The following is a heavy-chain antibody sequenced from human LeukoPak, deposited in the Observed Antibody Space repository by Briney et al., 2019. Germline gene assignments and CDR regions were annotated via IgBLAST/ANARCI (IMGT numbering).Heavy chain of an antibody. CDR2: IYNTGST. J-gene: IGHJ4*02. D-gene: IGHD3-22*01. CDR1: GVSISSYY. Sequence: SETLSLTCTVPGVSISSYYWSWIRQPPGKGMEGIGYIYNTGSTNYNPSLTSRVTISVDTSKNQFSLRLSSVTAADTAVYYCAGSSKYYYVAFGYWGQGTLVTVSS. CDR3: AGSSKYYYVAFGY. V-gene: IGHV4-59*08.